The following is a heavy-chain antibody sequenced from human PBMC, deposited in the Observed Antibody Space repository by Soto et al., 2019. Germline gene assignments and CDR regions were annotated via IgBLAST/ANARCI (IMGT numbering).Heavy chain of an antibody. CDR2: ISTSSSYI. CDR1: GFTFSSYS. J-gene: IGHJ4*02. CDR3: ARDRGAMAQCDY. V-gene: IGHV3-21*01. Sequence: GGSLRLSCAASGFTFSSYSMNWVRQAPGKGLEWVSSISTSSSYIYYADSVKGRFTISRDNAKNSLYLQMNSLRAEDTAVYYCARDRGAMAQCDYWGQGTLVTVSS. D-gene: IGHD5-18*01.